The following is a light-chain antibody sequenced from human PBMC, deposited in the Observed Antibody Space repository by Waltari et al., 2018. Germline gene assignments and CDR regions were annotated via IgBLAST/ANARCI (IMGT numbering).Light chain of an antibody. CDR3: ISYTTSDTMI. CDR1: RRDVGAYNY. V-gene: IGLV2-14*03. J-gene: IGLJ2*01. Sequence: QSALTQPASVSGSPGQSITISCTGTRRDVGAYNYVSWYHQHPGKVPKLIIDDFSHRPSGVSIRFSGSKSDNTASLTISGLQAEDEADYYCISYTTSDTMIFGGGTKLTVL. CDR2: DFS.